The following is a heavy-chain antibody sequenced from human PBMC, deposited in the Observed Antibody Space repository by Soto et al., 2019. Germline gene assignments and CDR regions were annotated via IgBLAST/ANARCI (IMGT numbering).Heavy chain of an antibody. J-gene: IGHJ4*02. D-gene: IGHD6-19*01. CDR2: ISSSGSTI. Sequence: GGSLRLSCAASGFTFSDYYMSWIRQAPGRGLEWVSYISSSGSTIYYADSVKGRFTISRDNAKDSLYLQMNSLRADDTAVYYCARASPIAVADHFDYWGPGTLVTVSS. CDR1: GFTFSDYY. CDR3: ARASPIAVADHFDY. V-gene: IGHV3-11*01.